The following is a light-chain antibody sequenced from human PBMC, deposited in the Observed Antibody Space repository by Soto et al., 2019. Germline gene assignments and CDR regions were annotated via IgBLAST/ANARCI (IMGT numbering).Light chain of an antibody. CDR1: SSDVGGYKY. CDR3: SSYTSGGTGGYF. J-gene: IGLJ1*01. CDR2: EVS. V-gene: IGLV2-14*01. Sequence: QSALTQPASVSGSPGQSITISCTGTSSDVGGYKYVSWYQQDPGKAPKLMIYEVSNRPSGVSTRFSGSKSGNTASLTISGLGAEDEADYYCSSYTSGGTGGYFFGTGTKLTVL.